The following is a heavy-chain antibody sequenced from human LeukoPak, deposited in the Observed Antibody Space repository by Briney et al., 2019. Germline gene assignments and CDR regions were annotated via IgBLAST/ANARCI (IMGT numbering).Heavy chain of an antibody. CDR1: GYTFTRKY. Sequence: ASVKVSCTGSGYTFTRKYMHWGGQGPGQGNEWMGIINPSGGSTSYAQKFQGRVTMTRDTSTSTVYMELSSLRSEDTAVYYCARTPTVLAHFDYWGQGTLVTVSS. V-gene: IGHV1-46*01. D-gene: IGHD4-11*01. CDR3: ARTPTVLAHFDY. CDR2: INPSGGST. J-gene: IGHJ4*02.